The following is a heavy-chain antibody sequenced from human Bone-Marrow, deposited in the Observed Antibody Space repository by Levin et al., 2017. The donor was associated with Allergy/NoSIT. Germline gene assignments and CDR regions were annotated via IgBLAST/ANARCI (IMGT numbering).Heavy chain of an antibody. J-gene: IGHJ2*01. CDR1: GFTFSSYP. CDR2: ISSNGGST. Sequence: GGSLRLSCSASGFTFSSYPMRWVRQAPGKGLQYVSAISSNGGSTYYADSVNDRFTISRDNFKNTLYLQMSSLRAEDSGVYYCVKSAARLVAALTAPGLVDLWGRGTLVTVTS. CDR3: VKSAARLVAALTAPGLVDL. V-gene: IGHV3-64D*06. D-gene: IGHD2-2*01.